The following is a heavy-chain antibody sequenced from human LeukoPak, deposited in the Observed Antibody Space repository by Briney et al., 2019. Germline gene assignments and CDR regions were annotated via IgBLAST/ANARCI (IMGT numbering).Heavy chain of an antibody. D-gene: IGHD3-10*01. CDR1: GYSISSGYY. CDR2: IYHSGST. J-gene: IGHJ4*02. Sequence: PSETLSLTCAVSGYSISSGYYWGRIRQPPGKGLEWIGSIYHSGSTYYNPSLKSRVTISVDTSKNQFSLKLSSVTAADTAVYYCARVGYYYGSGAFDYWGQGTLVTVSS. V-gene: IGHV4-38-2*01. CDR3: ARVGYYYGSGAFDY.